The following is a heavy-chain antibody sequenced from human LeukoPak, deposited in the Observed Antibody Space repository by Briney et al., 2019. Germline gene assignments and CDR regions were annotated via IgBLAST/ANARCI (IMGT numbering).Heavy chain of an antibody. CDR1: GFTFSSYW. Sequence: PGGSLRLSCAASGFTFSSYWMSWVRQAPGKGLEWVANIKQDGSEKYYVDSVKGRFTISRDNSKNTLYLQMNSLRAEDTAVYYCAKDGGDIVVVPAAIPLLYYYYYMDVWGKGTTVTVSS. CDR2: IKQDGSEK. D-gene: IGHD2-2*02. J-gene: IGHJ6*03. V-gene: IGHV3-7*01. CDR3: AKDGGDIVVVPAAIPLLYYYYYMDV.